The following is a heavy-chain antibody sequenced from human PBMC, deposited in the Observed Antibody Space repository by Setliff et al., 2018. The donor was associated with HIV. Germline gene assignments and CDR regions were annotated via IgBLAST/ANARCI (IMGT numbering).Heavy chain of an antibody. CDR3: ARGRYSSGLTDY. V-gene: IGHV1-46*02. D-gene: IGHD6-25*01. Sequence: GASVKVSCKTSGYTFNTYGLSWVRQAPGQGLEWMGAINPSGGSTRYAQKFQGRVTMTRDTSITTAYMELISLKSEDTAVYYCARGRYSSGLTDYWGQGTLVTVSS. CDR2: INPSGGST. J-gene: IGHJ4*02. CDR1: GYTFNTYG.